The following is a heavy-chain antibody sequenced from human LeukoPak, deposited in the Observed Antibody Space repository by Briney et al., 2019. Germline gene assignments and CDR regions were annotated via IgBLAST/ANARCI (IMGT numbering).Heavy chain of an antibody. D-gene: IGHD1-1*01. CDR3: AKGHPGGYYSYYMDV. CDR1: GFTFSSYG. J-gene: IGHJ6*03. V-gene: IGHV3-30*02. CDR2: IRCDGSNK. Sequence: GGSLRLSCAASGFTFSSYGMHWVRQAPGKGLEWVAFIRCDGSNKYYADSVKGRFTISRDNSKNTLFLQMNSLRAEDTAVYYCAKGHPGGYYSYYMDVWGKGTTVTISS.